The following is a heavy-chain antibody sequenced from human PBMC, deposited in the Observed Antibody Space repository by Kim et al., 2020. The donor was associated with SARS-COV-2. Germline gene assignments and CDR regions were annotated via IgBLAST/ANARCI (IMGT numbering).Heavy chain of an antibody. CDR2: ISDNGAST. CDR1: GFTFSTNA. CDR3: AKGRHLGT. Sequence: GGSLRLSCAASGFTFSTNATSWVRQAPGKRLEWVSTISDNGASTFYADSVKGRFTISRDNSKNTLFVQMNSLRAEDTAIYYCAKGRHLGTWGQGTLVTVSS. V-gene: IGHV3-23*01. J-gene: IGHJ4*02. D-gene: IGHD3-16*01.